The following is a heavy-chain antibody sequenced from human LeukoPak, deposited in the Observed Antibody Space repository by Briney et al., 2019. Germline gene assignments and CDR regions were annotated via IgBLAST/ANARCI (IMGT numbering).Heavy chain of an antibody. CDR1: GFTFSSYE. Sequence: QPGGSLRLSCAASGFTFSSYEMNWVRQAPGKGLEWVSYISSSGSTIYYADSVKGRFTISRDNAKNSLYLQMNSLRAEDTAVYYCARDDYGDYAAPYYFDYWGQGTLVTVSS. CDR2: ISSSGSTI. D-gene: IGHD4-17*01. V-gene: IGHV3-48*03. CDR3: ARDDYGDYAAPYYFDY. J-gene: IGHJ4*02.